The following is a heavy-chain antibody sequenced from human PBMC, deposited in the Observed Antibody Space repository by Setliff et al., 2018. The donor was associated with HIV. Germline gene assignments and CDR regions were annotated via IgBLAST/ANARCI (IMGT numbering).Heavy chain of an antibody. CDR2: ISAYNGNT. Sequence: GASVKVSCKASGYTFTSYDISWVRQAPGQGLEWMGWISAYNGNTDYAQKLRGRVTMTTDTSTSTAYMELSSLRSEDTAVYYCARDLGYSYPHGLDYWGQGTLVTVSS. J-gene: IGHJ4*02. V-gene: IGHV1-18*01. CDR3: ARDLGYSYPHGLDY. CDR1: GYTFTSYD. D-gene: IGHD5-18*01.